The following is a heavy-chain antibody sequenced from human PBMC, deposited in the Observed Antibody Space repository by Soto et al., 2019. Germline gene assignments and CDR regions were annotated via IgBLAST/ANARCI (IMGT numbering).Heavy chain of an antibody. CDR3: ANLAGLSNTDDY. CDR1: GITFSSYA. D-gene: IGHD5-18*01. CDR2: ISYDGNNK. V-gene: IGHV3-30-3*01. J-gene: IGHJ4*02. Sequence: GGSLRLSCAASGITFSSYALHWVRQAPGKGLEWVAVISYDGNNKFYVDSVKGRFTISRDNSKKTLYLQMNSPRTEDTAVYYCANLAGLSNTDDYWGQGTLVTVYS.